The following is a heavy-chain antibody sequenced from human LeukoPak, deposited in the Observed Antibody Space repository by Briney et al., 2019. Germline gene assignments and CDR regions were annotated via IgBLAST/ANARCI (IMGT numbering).Heavy chain of an antibody. V-gene: IGHV3-48*03. J-gene: IGHJ4*02. CDR2: ISSSGSTT. CDR3: ARDLSGITGYTYGRGIDY. D-gene: IGHD5-18*01. CDR1: GFIFSSYE. Sequence: PGGSLRLSCAASGFIFSSYEMNWVRQAPGKGLEWVSYISSSGSTTYYADSVKGRFTISRDNAKTSLYLQMNSLRAEDTAVYYCARDLSGITGYTYGRGIDYWGQGTLVTVSS.